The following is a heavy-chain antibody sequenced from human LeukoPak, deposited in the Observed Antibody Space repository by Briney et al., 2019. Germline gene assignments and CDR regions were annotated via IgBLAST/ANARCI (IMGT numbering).Heavy chain of an antibody. CDR3: AKDMGGPYSSGWYGRDYYGMDV. D-gene: IGHD6-19*01. CDR1: GFTFDDYA. V-gene: IGHV3-9*01. CDR2: INSDGSST. J-gene: IGHJ6*02. Sequence: GGSLRLSCAASGFTFDDYAMHWVRQAPGKGLVWVSRINSDGSSTSYADSVKGRFTISRDNAKNSLYLQMNSLRAEDTALYYCAKDMGGPYSSGWYGRDYYGMDVWGQGTTVTVSS.